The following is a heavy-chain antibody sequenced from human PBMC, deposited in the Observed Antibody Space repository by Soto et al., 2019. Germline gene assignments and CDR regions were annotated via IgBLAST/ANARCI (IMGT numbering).Heavy chain of an antibody. J-gene: IGHJ4*02. Sequence: EVQLVESGGGLVQPGGSLRLSCAASGFTFSSYDMHWVRQATGKGLEWVSAIGTAGDTYYPGSVKGRFTISRENAKNSLYLQMNSVSAGATAVYYCARENGGLYYFDYWGQGTLVTVSS. CDR2: IGTAGDT. D-gene: IGHD4-17*01. V-gene: IGHV3-13*01. CDR1: GFTFSSYD. CDR3: ARENGGLYYFDY.